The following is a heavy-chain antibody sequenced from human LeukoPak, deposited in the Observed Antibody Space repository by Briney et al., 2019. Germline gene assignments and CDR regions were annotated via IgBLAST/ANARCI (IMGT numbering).Heavy chain of an antibody. CDR2: IYYSGST. D-gene: IGHD6-19*01. CDR3: ARLGARGSGWDYFDY. CDR1: GGSISSYY. J-gene: IGHJ4*02. V-gene: IGHV4-59*08. Sequence: SETLSLTCTVSGGSISSYYWSWIRQPPGKGLEWIGYIYYSGSTNYNPSLKSRVTISVDTSKNQFSLKLSSVTAADTAVYYCARLGARGSGWDYFDYWGQGTLVTVSS.